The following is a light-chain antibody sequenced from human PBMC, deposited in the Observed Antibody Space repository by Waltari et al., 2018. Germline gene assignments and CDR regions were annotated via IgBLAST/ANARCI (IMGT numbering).Light chain of an antibody. CDR1: QSISEY. J-gene: IGKJ1*01. V-gene: IGKV1-5*03. CDR3: QQYNTYSGT. CDR2: KAS. Sequence: DIQMTQSPPTLSASVGDRVTITCRASQSISEYLAWYQQKPGKAPKLLIYKASSLESGVPSRFSGSGSGTEFTLTISSLQPDDFATYYCQQYNTYSGTFGRGTTVDVK.